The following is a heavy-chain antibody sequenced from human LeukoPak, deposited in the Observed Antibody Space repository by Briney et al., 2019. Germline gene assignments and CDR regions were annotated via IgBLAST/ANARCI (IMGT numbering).Heavy chain of an antibody. CDR3: ARAFTIFGVVTQSVAFDI. V-gene: IGHV1-46*01. D-gene: IGHD3-3*01. CDR2: INPSGGST. J-gene: IGHJ3*02. CDR1: GYTFTSYY. Sequence: ASVKVSCKASGYTFTSYYMHWVRQAPGQGLEWMGIINPSGGSTSYAQKFQGRVTMTRDTSTSTVYMELSSLRSEDTAVYYCARAFTIFGVVTQSVAFDIWGQGTMVTVSS.